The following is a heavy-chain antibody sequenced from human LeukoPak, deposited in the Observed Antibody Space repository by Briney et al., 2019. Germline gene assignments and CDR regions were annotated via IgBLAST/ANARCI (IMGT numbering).Heavy chain of an antibody. Sequence: SETLSLTCAVSGGSFSGYYWSWIRHPPGKGLEWIGEISHSGSTNNSPSLKSRVTISVDTSKNQFSLNLSSVTAADTAVYYCARALVRATMVWYFDLWGRGTLVTVSP. CDR1: GGSFSGYY. D-gene: IGHD5-12*01. J-gene: IGHJ2*01. CDR2: ISHSGST. V-gene: IGHV4-34*01. CDR3: ARALVRATMVWYFDL.